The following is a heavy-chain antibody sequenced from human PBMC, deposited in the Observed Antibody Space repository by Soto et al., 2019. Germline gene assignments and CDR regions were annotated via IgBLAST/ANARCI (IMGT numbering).Heavy chain of an antibody. V-gene: IGHV4-4*02. CDR3: AYSTGWYRHDV. J-gene: IGHJ3*01. CDR1: GDSISNSRW. CDR2: IFHSRDT. Sequence: QVQLQESGPGVVKPSGTLSLTCADSGDSISNSRWWTWVRQPPGKGLEWSGDIFHSRDTNYNPSLKRRVFISVDKSQNQVSLKVSSVTAATTAVYYCAYSTGWYRHDVWGQGTLVTVSS. D-gene: IGHD6-19*01.